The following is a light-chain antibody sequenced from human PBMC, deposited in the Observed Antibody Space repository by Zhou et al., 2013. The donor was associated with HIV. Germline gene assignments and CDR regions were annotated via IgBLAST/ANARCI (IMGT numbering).Light chain of an antibody. V-gene: IGKV3-15*01. Sequence: EILMTQSPVTLSVSPGERATLSCRASQSVDTYLAWYQQRPGQPPRLLIYGASTRATDIPARFSGTGSGTEFTLTISSLRSEDFAVYYCQQYGSSSYTFGQGTKLEI. J-gene: IGKJ2*01. CDR1: QSVDTY. CDR2: GAS. CDR3: QQYGSSSYT.